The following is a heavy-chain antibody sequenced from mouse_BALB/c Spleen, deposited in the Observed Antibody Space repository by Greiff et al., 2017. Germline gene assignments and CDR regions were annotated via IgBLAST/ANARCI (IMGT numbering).Heavy chain of an antibody. CDR2: ISNGGGST. Sequence: EVKLEESGGGLVQPGGSLKLSCAASGFTFSSYTMSWVRQTPEKRLEWVAYISNGGGSTYYPDTVKGRFTISRDNAKNTLYLQMSSLKSEDTAMYYCARQPYYGSNYWYFDVWGAGTTVTVSS. V-gene: IGHV5-12-2*01. D-gene: IGHD1-1*01. CDR3: ARQPYYGSNYWYFDV. CDR1: GFTFSSYT. J-gene: IGHJ1*01.